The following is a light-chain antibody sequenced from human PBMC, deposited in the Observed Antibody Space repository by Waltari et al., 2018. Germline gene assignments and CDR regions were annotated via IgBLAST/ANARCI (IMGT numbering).Light chain of an antibody. Sequence: DIQLTQSPSSLSASVGDRVTITCRASQGIANYLAWYQQKPGKVPKLLIYGTSTLQSGVPSRFSGSGSGTDFTLTISSLQPEDAATYYCQKYNSAPYTFGQGTKLEIK. J-gene: IGKJ2*01. CDR2: GTS. V-gene: IGKV1-27*01. CDR3: QKYNSAPYT. CDR1: QGIANY.